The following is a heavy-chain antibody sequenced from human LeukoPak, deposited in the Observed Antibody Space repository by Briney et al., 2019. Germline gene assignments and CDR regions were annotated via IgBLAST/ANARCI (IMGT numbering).Heavy chain of an antibody. CDR2: IKGNGDTT. D-gene: IGHD6-19*01. J-gene: IGHJ4*02. CDR3: AKDTGSGWSFDY. V-gene: IGHV3-43*02. Sequence: GGSLRLSCAASGFTFHNYAMHWVRQAPGKGLEWVSLIKGNGDTTYTDSVKGRFIISRDNSKNSLYLQINSLRTEDAALYYCAKDTGSGWSFDYWGLGTLVTVSS. CDR1: GFTFHNYA.